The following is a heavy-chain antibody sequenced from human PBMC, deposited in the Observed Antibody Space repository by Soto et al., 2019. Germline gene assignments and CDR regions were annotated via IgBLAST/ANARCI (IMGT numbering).Heavy chain of an antibody. V-gene: IGHV4-59*12. CDR2: VYYNGST. CDR1: GGPIAPFY. D-gene: IGHD6-19*01. CDR3: ARTRGRGQWRDFYFDF. J-gene: IGHJ4*02. Sequence: SETLSLTCTVSGGPIAPFYWTWIRQSPGKGLESIGYVYYNGSTNYNPALKGRVTISLDTSKSQFSLRLSSVTAADTAVYYCARTRGRGQWRDFYFDFWGQGRLFTVSS.